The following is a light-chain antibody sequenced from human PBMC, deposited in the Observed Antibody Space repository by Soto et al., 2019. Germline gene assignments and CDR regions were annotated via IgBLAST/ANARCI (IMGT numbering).Light chain of an antibody. J-gene: IGLJ3*02. CDR1: SSDIGYYNY. CDR3: SSLGNRSLLV. CDR2: EVS. Sequence: QSALTQPASVSGSPGQSITISCTGTSSDIGYYNYVSWYQQHPGKAPKVIIYEVSNRPSGVSDRFSGSKSGNTASLAISGLPAEDGGYYYRSSLGNRSLLVVGGGTKLTVL. V-gene: IGLV2-14*01.